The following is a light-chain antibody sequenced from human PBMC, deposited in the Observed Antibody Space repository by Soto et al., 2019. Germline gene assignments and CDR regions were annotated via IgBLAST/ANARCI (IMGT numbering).Light chain of an antibody. J-gene: IGLJ2*01. CDR1: RGHSSYA. CDR2: LNSDGSH. CDR3: QTWGTDIVV. V-gene: IGLV4-69*01. Sequence: QSVLTQSPSASASLGASVKLTCTLSRGHSSYAITWHQQQPEKGPHYLMKLNSDGSHTKGDGIPDRFSGSSSGAERYLTISSLQSEDEADYYCQTWGTDIVVFGGGTKLTVL.